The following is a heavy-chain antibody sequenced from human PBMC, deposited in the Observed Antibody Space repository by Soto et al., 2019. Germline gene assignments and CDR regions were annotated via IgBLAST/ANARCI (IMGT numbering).Heavy chain of an antibody. Sequence: QVQLVQSGAEVKKPGASVKVSCKASGYTFTSYYMHWVRQAPGQGLEWMGIINPSGGSTSYAQKFQGRVTMTRDTSTSTVYMELSSLRSEDTAVYYWARAYGSGSYYIAEYFQHWGQGTLVTVSS. J-gene: IGHJ1*01. CDR1: GYTFTSYY. CDR2: INPSGGST. V-gene: IGHV1-46*03. D-gene: IGHD3-10*01. CDR3: ARAYGSGSYYIAEYFQH.